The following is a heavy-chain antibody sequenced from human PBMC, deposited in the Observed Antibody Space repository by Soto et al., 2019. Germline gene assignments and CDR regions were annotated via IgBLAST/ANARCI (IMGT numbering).Heavy chain of an antibody. D-gene: IGHD3-10*01. Sequence: PGESLKISCKGSGYSFTSYWIGWVRQMPGKGLEWMGIIYPGDSDTRYSPSFQGQVTISADKSISTAYLQWSSLKASDTAMYYCARKIYGSGSYWEYWFDPWGQGTLVTVSS. V-gene: IGHV5-51*01. CDR1: GYSFTSYW. J-gene: IGHJ5*02. CDR3: ARKIYGSGSYWEYWFDP. CDR2: IYPGDSDT.